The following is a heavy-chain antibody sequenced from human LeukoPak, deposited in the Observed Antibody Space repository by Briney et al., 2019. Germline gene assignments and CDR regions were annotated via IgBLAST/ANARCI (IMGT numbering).Heavy chain of an antibody. V-gene: IGHV3-23*01. CDR1: GFTFSSYA. J-gene: IGHJ4*02. Sequence: GGSLRLSCAAPGFTFSSYAMSWVRQAPGRGLEWVSAISGSGGSTYYADSVKGRFTISRDNSKNTLYLQMNSLRAEDTAVYYCAKDVNLVVPAACDYWGQGTLVTVSS. CDR3: AKDVNLVVPAACDY. D-gene: IGHD2-2*01. CDR2: ISGSGGST.